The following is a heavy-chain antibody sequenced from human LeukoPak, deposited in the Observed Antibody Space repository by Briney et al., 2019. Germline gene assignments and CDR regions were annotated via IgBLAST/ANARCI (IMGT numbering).Heavy chain of an antibody. J-gene: IGHJ5*02. CDR1: GDTFSSYA. Sequence: SVKVSCKASGDTFSSYAITWVRQAPGQGLEWMGGIIPIFDTSNYAQKFQGRVTFTSDDSTSTAYMELSSLRSEDTAVYYCARLKRGIGAAGTSLRGWFDPGAREPWSPSPQ. V-gene: IGHV1-69*13. CDR3: ARLKRGIGAAGTSLRGWFDP. CDR2: IIPIFDTS. D-gene: IGHD6-13*01.